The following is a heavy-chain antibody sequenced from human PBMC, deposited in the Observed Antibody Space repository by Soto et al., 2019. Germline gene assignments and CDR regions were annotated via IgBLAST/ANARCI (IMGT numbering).Heavy chain of an antibody. J-gene: IGHJ4*02. Sequence: QVHLVQSGAEVKKPGASVKVSCKASGYTFTSYGITCVRQAPGQGLEWMGWISAHNGNTDYAQKPQGRVIVTRDTSTSTAYMELRSLRSDDTAVYYCARGRYGDYWGQGALVTVSS. CDR2: ISAHNGNT. CDR3: ARGRYGDY. V-gene: IGHV1-18*01. D-gene: IGHD1-1*01. CDR1: GYTFTSYG.